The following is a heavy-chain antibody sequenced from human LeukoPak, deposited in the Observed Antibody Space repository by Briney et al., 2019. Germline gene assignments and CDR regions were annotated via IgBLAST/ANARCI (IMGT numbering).Heavy chain of an antibody. CDR1: GYTFSSYG. CDR2: ISAYNGDT. D-gene: IGHD3-22*01. V-gene: IGHV1-18*01. Sequence: ASVKVSCKASGYTFSSYGISWVRQAPGQGLEWMGWISAYNGDTNYSQKLQGRVTMTTNTSTSTAYMELRSLRSDDTAVYYCARETYYYDSRGYYPEQGIDYWRQGALVTVSS. CDR3: ARETYYYDSRGYYPEQGIDY. J-gene: IGHJ4*02.